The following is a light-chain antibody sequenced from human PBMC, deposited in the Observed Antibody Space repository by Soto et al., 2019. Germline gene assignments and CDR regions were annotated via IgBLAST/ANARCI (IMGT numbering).Light chain of an antibody. J-gene: IGKJ4*01. Sequence: IQWTQSPSYLAASVGDSVTVTCRASQGISRYLSWYQQKPGRAPKLLISAASTLQSGVPARFSGSGSGTDFTLSLTSLQPEDFATYYCQQLNTYPVTFGGGTKVDIK. CDR3: QQLNTYPVT. CDR1: QGISRY. V-gene: IGKV1-9*01. CDR2: AAS.